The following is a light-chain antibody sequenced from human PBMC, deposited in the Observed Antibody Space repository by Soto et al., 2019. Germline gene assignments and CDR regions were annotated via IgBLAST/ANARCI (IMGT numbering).Light chain of an antibody. Sequence: EIVMTQSPATLSVSPGERATLSCRASQSVSSNLAWYQQKPGQAPRLLIYGASTRVTGIPARFSGGGSGTEFTLTISSLQSEGFAVYYCQQYNNWPGTFGQGTKVEIK. V-gene: IGKV3-15*01. J-gene: IGKJ1*01. CDR2: GAS. CDR3: QQYNNWPGT. CDR1: QSVSSN.